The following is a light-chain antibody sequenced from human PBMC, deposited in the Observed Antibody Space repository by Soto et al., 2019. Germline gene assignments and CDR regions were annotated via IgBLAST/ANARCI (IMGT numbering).Light chain of an antibody. CDR1: QGISNY. CDR3: QKYTTAPA. V-gene: IGKV1-27*01. Sequence: DIQMTQSPSSLSASVGDRVTITCRASQGISNYLAWYQQIPGKVPKLLISAASTLQSGVPSRFSGSASGTDFTLTISRLQPEDVATYYCQKYTTAPAFGGGTKVEIK. CDR2: AAS. J-gene: IGKJ4*01.